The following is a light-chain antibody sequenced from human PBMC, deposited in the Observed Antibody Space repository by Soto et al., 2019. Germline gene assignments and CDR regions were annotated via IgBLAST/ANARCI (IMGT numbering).Light chain of an antibody. V-gene: IGLV1-47*01. J-gene: IGLJ1*01. CDR1: SSNIGTYY. CDR3: ATWDDRLRAYV. Sequence: QSVQTQPPSASGTPGQRVTISCSGSSSNIGTYYVDWYQQLPGTAPKLLIHRNGQRPSGVPDRFSGSKSGTSASLAISGLRSEDEADYYCATWDDRLRAYVIGAGTKVTVL. CDR2: RNG.